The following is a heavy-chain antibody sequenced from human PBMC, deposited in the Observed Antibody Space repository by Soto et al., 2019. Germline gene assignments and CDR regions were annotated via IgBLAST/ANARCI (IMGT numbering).Heavy chain of an antibody. V-gene: IGHV5-51*01. Sequence: LGESLKISCKGSGYTFTSYWIGWVRQMPGNGLEWMGIIYPGDSDTKCSPTFEGQVTISVDKFISTAYLQWSSLKAPDTAMYYCARNGGRGMKDAFDIWGQGTMVTVSS. J-gene: IGHJ3*02. CDR1: GYTFTSYW. CDR3: ARNGGRGMKDAFDI. CDR2: IYPGDSDT. D-gene: IGHD2-15*01.